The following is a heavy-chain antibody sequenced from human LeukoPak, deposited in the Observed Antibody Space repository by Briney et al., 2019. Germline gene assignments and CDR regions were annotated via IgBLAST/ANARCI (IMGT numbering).Heavy chain of an antibody. CDR1: GLTFGSHG. J-gene: IGHJ6*03. CDR3: AKSGILYSYYMDV. Sequence: GGSLRLSCAASGLTFGSHGMSWVRQAPGKGLEWVSTISGSGGTTYYPDSVKGRFTVSRDNSKDTLYLQMNSLRVDDTAMYYCAKSGILYSYYMDVWGKGTTVTVSS. D-gene: IGHD1-14*01. V-gene: IGHV3-23*01. CDR2: ISGSGGTT.